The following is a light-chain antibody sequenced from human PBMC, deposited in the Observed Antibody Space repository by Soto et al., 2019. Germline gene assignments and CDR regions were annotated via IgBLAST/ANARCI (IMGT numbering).Light chain of an antibody. CDR2: SAS. CDR3: QPLNGYQLA. Sequence: DIQLTQSPSFLSASVGDTVTITCRASQGMSTYLAWYQQKPGKVPKLLIRSASTLQSGVPPRFSGGGSGTEFTLTLRTLQPDDSCIYYFQPLNGYQLAFGGGTNVEIK. J-gene: IGKJ4*01. V-gene: IGKV1-9*01. CDR1: QGMSTY.